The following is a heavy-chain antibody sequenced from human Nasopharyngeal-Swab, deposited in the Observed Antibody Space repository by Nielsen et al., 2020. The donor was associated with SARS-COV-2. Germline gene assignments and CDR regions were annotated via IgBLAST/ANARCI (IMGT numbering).Heavy chain of an antibody. V-gene: IGHV3-7*03. CDR2: IKQDGSEK. Sequence: GGSLRLSCAASGFTFSNYWMNWVRQAPGKGLVWVAKIKQDGSEKYYVDSVKGRFTISRDNAKNSLYLQMDSLRAEDTAVYYCATAGGWYFDYWGQGTLVTVSS. CDR1: GFTFSNYW. D-gene: IGHD6-19*01. CDR3: ATAGGWYFDY. J-gene: IGHJ4*02.